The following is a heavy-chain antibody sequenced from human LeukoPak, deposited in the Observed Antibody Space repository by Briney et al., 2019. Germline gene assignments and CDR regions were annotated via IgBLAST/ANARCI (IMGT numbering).Heavy chain of an antibody. CDR2: ISYDGSNK. D-gene: IGHD3-22*01. CDR1: GFTFSSYA. V-gene: IGHV3-30-3*01. CDR3: ARDYYDSSGSIDY. Sequence: HPGRSLRLSCAASGFTFSSYAMHWVRQAPDKGLEWVAVISYDGSNKYYADSVKGRFTISRDNSKNTLYLQMNSLRAEDTAVYYCARDYYDSSGSIDYWGQGTLVTVSS. J-gene: IGHJ4*02.